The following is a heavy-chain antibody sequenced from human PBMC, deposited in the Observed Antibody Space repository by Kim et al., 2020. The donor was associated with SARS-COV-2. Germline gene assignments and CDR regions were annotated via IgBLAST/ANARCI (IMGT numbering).Heavy chain of an antibody. CDR3: ARTLVQLVFFLSVGY. J-gene: IGHJ4*02. CDR2: ISYDGSNK. Sequence: GGSLRLSCAASGFTFSSYAMHWVRQAPGKGLEWVAVISYDGSNKYYADSVKGRFTISRDNSKNTLYLQMNSLRAEDTAVYYCARTLVQLVFFLSVGYWGQGTLVTVSS. V-gene: IGHV3-30*04. CDR1: GFTFSSYA. D-gene: IGHD6-13*01.